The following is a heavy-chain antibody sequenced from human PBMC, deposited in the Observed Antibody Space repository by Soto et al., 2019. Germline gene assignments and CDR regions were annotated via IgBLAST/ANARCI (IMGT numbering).Heavy chain of an antibody. CDR3: ASHFKQLPREAYYYYSMAV. CDR1: GFTFDDYG. V-gene: IGHV3-20*04. CDR2: INWNGGST. J-gene: IGHJ6*02. D-gene: IGHD6-13*01. Sequence: PGGSLRLSCAASGFTFDDYGMSWVRQAPGKGLEWVSGINWNGGSTGYADSVKGRFTISRDNAKNSLYLQMNSLRAEDTALYYCASHFKQLPREAYYYYSMAVWGHGTTVTVSS.